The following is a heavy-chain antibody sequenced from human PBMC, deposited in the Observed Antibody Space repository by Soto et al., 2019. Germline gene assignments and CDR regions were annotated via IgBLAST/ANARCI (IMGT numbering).Heavy chain of an antibody. CDR2: IYTGDNT. J-gene: IGHJ3*01. V-gene: IGHV3-66*01. D-gene: IGHD1-7*01. CDR1: GFTVSSNY. CDR3: ARDPVSRDSITGTADVLDF. Sequence: GGSLRLSCAASGFTVSSNYMSWVRQAPGKGLEWVSGIYTGDNTYYADSVRDRFTVSRDNSKNTLYLQMNSLRAEDTAVYYCARDPVSRDSITGTADVLDFSGQGSMV.